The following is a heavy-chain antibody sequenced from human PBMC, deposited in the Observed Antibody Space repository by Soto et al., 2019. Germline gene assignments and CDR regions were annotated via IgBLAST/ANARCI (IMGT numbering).Heavy chain of an antibody. Sequence: GGSLRLSCAASGFTFSTSEMSWVRQAPGKGLEWVSHISSSGTTTYYADSVKGRFTISRDNANHSLYLQMNSLRVADTAVYYCARWEVVTGLDYWGQGTLVTVSS. CDR1: GFTFSTSE. D-gene: IGHD3-22*01. J-gene: IGHJ4*02. CDR2: ISSSGTTT. CDR3: ARWEVVTGLDY. V-gene: IGHV3-48*03.